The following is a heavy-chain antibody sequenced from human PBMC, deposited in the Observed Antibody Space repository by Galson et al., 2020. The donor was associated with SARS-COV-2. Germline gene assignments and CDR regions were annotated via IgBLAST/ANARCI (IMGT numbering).Heavy chain of an antibody. V-gene: IGHV3-7*01. CDR1: GFTFKDFW. D-gene: IGHD6-19*01. CDR2: IRGDGSET. Sequence: GGSLRLSCAVSGFTFKDFWMSCVRQAPGKGLEWVANIRGDGSETNYVDSVKGRFSISRDNDMNSLFLQMNSLRVEDTATYYCTREGWQGGYWGQGTRVTVSS. J-gene: IGHJ4*02. CDR3: TREGWQGGY.